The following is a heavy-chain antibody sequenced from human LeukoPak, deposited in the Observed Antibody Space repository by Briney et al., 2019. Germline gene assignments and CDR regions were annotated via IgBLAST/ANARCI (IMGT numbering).Heavy chain of an antibody. V-gene: IGHV4-39*07. CDR1: GGSVSSSAYY. CDR3: ASSGSYYYFDY. J-gene: IGHJ4*02. Sequence: PSETLSLTCTVSGGSVSSSAYYWGWIGQPPGEELEWIGSIYYSGSTYYNPSLKSRVTISLDTSKNQFSLNLSSVTAADTAVYYCASSGSYYYFDYWGQGTLATVSS. D-gene: IGHD1-26*01. CDR2: IYYSGST.